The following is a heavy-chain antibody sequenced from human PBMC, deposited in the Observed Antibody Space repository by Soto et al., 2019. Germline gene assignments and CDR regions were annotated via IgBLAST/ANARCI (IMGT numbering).Heavy chain of an antibody. J-gene: IGHJ6*02. CDR1: GFTFSNAW. Sequence: EVQLVESGGGLVKPGGSLRLSCAASGFTFSNAWMNWVRQAPGKGLEWVGRIKSKTDGGTTDYAAPVKGRFTISRDDSKNTLYLQMNSLKTEDTAVYYCTACPDYFYYYYGMDVWGQGTTVTVSS. V-gene: IGHV3-15*07. CDR3: TACPDYFYYYYGMDV. CDR2: IKSKTDGGTT.